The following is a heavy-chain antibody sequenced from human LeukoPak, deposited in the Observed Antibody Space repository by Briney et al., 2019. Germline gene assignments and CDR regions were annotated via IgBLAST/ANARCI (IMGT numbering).Heavy chain of an antibody. CDR1: GYTFTSYD. CDR2: MNPNSGNT. J-gene: IGHJ5*02. Sequence: ASVKVSCKASGYTFTSYDINWVRQATGQGLEWMGWMNPNSGNTGYAQKFQGRVTMTRNTSISTAYMELSSLRSEDTAVYYCARGRVGYSSSWYNWFDPWGQGTLVTVSS. D-gene: IGHD6-13*01. V-gene: IGHV1-8*01. CDR3: ARGRVGYSSSWYNWFDP.